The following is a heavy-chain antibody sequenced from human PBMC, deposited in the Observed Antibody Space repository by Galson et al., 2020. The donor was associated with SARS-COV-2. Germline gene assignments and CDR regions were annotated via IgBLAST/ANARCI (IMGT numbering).Heavy chain of an antibody. CDR3: ARSGRECSGSICYGADYFQH. CDR1: GFTFSDYY. V-gene: IGHV3-11*06. Sequence: GESLKISCAASGFTFSDYYMSWVRQAPGKGLEWLSNIRGSRSHTSYPDPVKGRFTISRDNSKNSLYLQMNDLRADDTALYFCARSGRECSGSICYGADYFQHWGQGALVTVSS. D-gene: IGHD2-2*01. CDR2: IRGSRSHT. J-gene: IGHJ1*01.